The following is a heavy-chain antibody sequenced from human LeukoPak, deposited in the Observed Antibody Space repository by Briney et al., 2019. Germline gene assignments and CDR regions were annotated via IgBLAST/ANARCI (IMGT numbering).Heavy chain of an antibody. CDR3: ARDLRTTLDAFDI. Sequence: SVKVSXKASGGTFSSYAISWARQAPGQGLEWMGEIIPIFGTANYAQKFQGRVTITTDESTSTAYMELSSLRSEDTAVYYCARDLRTTLDAFDIWGQGTMVTVSS. CDR1: GGTFSSYA. V-gene: IGHV1-69*05. J-gene: IGHJ3*02. CDR2: IIPIFGTA. D-gene: IGHD1-1*01.